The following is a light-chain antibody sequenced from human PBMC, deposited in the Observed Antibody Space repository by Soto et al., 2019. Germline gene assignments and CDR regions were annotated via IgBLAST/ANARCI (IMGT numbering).Light chain of an antibody. Sequence: EIVLTQSPGTLSLSPGERATLSCRASQSVSSNYLAWYQQKPGQTPRLLIYGASSRATGIPDRFSGSGSGTDFTLTISRLEPEDFAVYYCQQYGSSPYTLGQGTNLEI. CDR3: QQYGSSPYT. CDR2: GAS. V-gene: IGKV3-20*01. J-gene: IGKJ2*01. CDR1: QSVSSNY.